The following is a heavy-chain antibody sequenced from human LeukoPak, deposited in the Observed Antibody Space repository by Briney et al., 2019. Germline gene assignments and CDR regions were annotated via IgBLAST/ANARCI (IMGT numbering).Heavy chain of an antibody. V-gene: IGHV3-9*01. CDR3: AKDMGGGRGELLFGYFDY. J-gene: IGHJ4*02. CDR2: IGWNSGSI. CDR1: GFTFDDYA. Sequence: GRSLRLSCAASGFTFDDYAMHWVRQAPGKGLEWVSGIGWNSGSIGYADSVKGRFTISRDNAKNSLYLQMNSLRAEDTALYYCAKDMGGGRGELLFGYFDYWGQGTLVTVSS. D-gene: IGHD2-21*02.